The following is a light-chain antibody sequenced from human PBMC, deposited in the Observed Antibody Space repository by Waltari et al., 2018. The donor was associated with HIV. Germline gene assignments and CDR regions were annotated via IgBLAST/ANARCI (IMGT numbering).Light chain of an antibody. V-gene: IGLV2-8*01. J-gene: IGLJ3*02. CDR3: AAWDDSLSRPV. CDR1: SSDVGPYDY. Sequence: QSALTQPPSASGSPGQSVTISCTGTSSDVGPYDYVSWYQQHPDKAPRLIIYEVNKRPSGVPDRFSGSKSGTSASLAISGLRSEDEADYYCAAWDDSLSRPVFGGGTKLTVL. CDR2: EVN.